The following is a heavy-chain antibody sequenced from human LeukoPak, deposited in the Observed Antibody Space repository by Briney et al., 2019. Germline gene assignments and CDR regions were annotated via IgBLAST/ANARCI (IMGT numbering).Heavy chain of an antibody. D-gene: IGHD2/OR15-2a*01. V-gene: IGHV4-39*01. J-gene: IGHJ4*02. CDR2: ISYTGST. Sequence: PSETLSLTCTVSSGSISSSIYPWGWIRQPPGKGLEWIATISYTGSTYYNPSLKSRVTISVDTSKNQFSLRLSSVTAADTAVYYCASRQGNIFDYWGQGTLVTVSS. CDR3: ASRQGNIFDY. CDR1: SGSISSSIYP.